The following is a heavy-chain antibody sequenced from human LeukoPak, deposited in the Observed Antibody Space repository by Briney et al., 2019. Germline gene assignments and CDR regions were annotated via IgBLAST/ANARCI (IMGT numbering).Heavy chain of an antibody. V-gene: IGHV3-30*02. J-gene: IGHJ4*02. Sequence: PGGSLRLSCAASGFTFSSYGMHWVRQAPGKGLEWVAFIRYDGSNKYYADSVKGRFTISRDNSKNTLYLQMNSLRAEDTAVYYCAKDVSVVGATWYDYWGQGTLVTVSS. CDR2: IRYDGSNK. D-gene: IGHD1-26*01. CDR3: AKDVSVVGATWYDY. CDR1: GFTFSSYG.